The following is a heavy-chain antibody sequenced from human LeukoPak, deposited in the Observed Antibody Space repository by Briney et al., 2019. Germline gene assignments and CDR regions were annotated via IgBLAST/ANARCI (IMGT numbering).Heavy chain of an antibody. V-gene: IGHV3-23*01. J-gene: IGHJ4*02. CDR1: GSTFRNYG. CDR2: INNSGGAT. D-gene: IGHD5-12*01. CDR3: AKSYSDYDGPPTFDY. Sequence: PGGTLRLSCAVSGSTFRNYGMSWVRQAPGKGLEWVSSINNSGGATYYADSVKGRFTISRDNSKNTLYLQMNSLRVEDTAVYYCAKSYSDYDGPPTFDYWGQGTLVIVSS.